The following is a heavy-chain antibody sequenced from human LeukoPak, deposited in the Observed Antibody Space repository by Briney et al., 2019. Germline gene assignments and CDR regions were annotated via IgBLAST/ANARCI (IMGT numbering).Heavy chain of an antibody. CDR1: GFTFSSYD. V-gene: IGHV3-23*01. J-gene: IGHJ6*03. CDR3: AKNYGSGSYAPAGYYMDV. Sequence: GGSLRLSCAASGFTFSSYDMTWVRQAPGKGLEWVSAFSGSGGSTYYADSVKGRFTISRDNSKNTLYLQMNSLRAEDTAVYYCAKNYGSGSYAPAGYYMDVWGKGTTVTISS. CDR2: FSGSGGST. D-gene: IGHD3-10*01.